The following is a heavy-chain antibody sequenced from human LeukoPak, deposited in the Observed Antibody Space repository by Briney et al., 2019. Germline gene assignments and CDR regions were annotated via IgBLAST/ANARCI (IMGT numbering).Heavy chain of an antibody. V-gene: IGHV4-61*02. J-gene: IGHJ4*02. D-gene: IGHD2-15*01. Sequence: SETLSLTCTVSGGSISSGSYYWSWIRQPAGKGLEWIGRLHTSGSTNYHPSLKSRVTMSVDTSKNQFSLKLSSVTAADTAVYYCARDGPGYCSGGSCPYFDYWGQGTLVTVSS. CDR2: LHTSGST. CDR3: ARDGPGYCSGGSCPYFDY. CDR1: GGSISSGSYY.